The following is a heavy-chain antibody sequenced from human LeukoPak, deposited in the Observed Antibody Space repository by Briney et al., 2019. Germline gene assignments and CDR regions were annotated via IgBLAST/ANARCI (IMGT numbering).Heavy chain of an antibody. CDR3: AKDSYVSGRPLHTFDV. D-gene: IGHD3-10*01. J-gene: IGHJ3*01. CDR1: GFTFSNYG. CDR2: ISYDGSTK. V-gene: IGHV3-30*18. Sequence: PGRSLRLSCAASGFTFSNYGMHWVRQAPGKGLEWVAAISYDGSTKYYADSVKGRFTISRDNSQNTLFLQMNSLRVEDTAIYYCAKDSYVSGRPLHTFDVWGQGTMVTVSS.